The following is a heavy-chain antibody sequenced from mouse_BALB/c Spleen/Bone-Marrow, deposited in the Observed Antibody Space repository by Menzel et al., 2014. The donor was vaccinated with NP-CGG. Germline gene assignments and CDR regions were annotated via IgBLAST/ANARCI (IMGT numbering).Heavy chain of an antibody. V-gene: IGHV14-3*02. CDR3: ARWEYYAMDY. CDR2: IDPANGNT. Sequence: VKLQESGAELVKPGASVKLSCTASGFNIKDTYMHWVKQRPEQGLEWIGRIDPANGNTKYDPKFQGKATITADTSFNTAYLQLSSLTSEDTAVYYCARWEYYAMDYWGQGTSVTVSS. CDR1: GFNIKDTY. J-gene: IGHJ4*01. D-gene: IGHD4-1*01.